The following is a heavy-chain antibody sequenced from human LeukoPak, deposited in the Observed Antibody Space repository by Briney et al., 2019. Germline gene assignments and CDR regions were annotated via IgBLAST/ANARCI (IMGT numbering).Heavy chain of an antibody. J-gene: IGHJ3*02. CDR3: ARDRIPKIKVDAFDI. CDR2: INWNGGST. CDR1: GFTFDDYG. D-gene: IGHD2-21*01. Sequence: PGGSLRLSCAASGFTFDDYGMSWVRQAPGKGLEWVSGINWNGGSTGYADSVKGRFIISRDNSKKTLYLQMNSLRAEDTAVYYCARDRIPKIKVDAFDIWGHGTMVTVSS. V-gene: IGHV3-20*04.